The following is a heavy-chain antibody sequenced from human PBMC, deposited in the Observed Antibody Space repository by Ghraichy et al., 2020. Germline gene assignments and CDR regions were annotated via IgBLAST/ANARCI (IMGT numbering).Heavy chain of an antibody. Sequence: GGSLRLSCAASGFTFDDYDMHWVRQAPGKGLEWVSLISWDGGSTYYADSEKGRVTISRDNSKNSLYLQMNSLSAEDTALYYCAQDIGHCSSASCHYYYYCLVVLGRGSTVSVSS. CDR1: GFTFDDYD. CDR3: AQDIGHCSSASCHYYYYCLVV. V-gene: IGHV3-43D*03. CDR2: ISWDGGST. D-gene: IGHD2-2*01. J-gene: IGHJ6*02.